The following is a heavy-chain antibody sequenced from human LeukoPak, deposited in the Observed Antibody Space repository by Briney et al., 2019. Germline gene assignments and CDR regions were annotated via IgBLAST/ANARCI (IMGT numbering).Heavy chain of an antibody. CDR3: ARDRLVGAKGFDY. CDR2: IYYTGST. J-gene: IGHJ4*02. D-gene: IGHD1-26*01. V-gene: IGHV4-59*12. Sequence: SETLSLTCTVSGGSISSYYWSWIRQPPGKGLEWIGYIYYTGSTNYNPSLKSRVTISGDTSKNQFSLQLNSVTPEDTAVYYCARDRLVGAKGFDYWGQGTLVTVSS. CDR1: GGSISSYY.